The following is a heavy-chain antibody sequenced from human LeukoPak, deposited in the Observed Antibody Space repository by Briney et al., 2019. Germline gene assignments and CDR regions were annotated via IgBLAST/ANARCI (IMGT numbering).Heavy chain of an antibody. Sequence: PSETLSLTCTVSGGSISSYYWSWIRQPPGKGLEWIGYIYYSGSTNYNPSLKSRVTISVDTSKNQFSLKLSSVTAADTAVYYCARVPKSMTTVTTLLDYYYYYGMDVWGQGTTVTVSS. CDR2: IYYSGST. D-gene: IGHD4-17*01. CDR3: ARVPKSMTTVTTLLDYYYYYGMDV. J-gene: IGHJ6*02. CDR1: GGSISSYY. V-gene: IGHV4-59*01.